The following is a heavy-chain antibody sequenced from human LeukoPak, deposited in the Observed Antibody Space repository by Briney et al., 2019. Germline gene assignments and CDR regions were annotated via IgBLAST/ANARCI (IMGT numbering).Heavy chain of an antibody. D-gene: IGHD3-22*01. CDR1: GYTFTSYD. CDR3: ARGRVTYYYDSSGYYSPLIPFDY. J-gene: IGHJ4*02. CDR2: MNPNSGNT. V-gene: IGHV1-8*01. Sequence: ASVKVSCTASGYTFTSYDINWVRQATGQGLEWMGWMNPNSGNTGYAQKFQGRVTMTRNTSISTAYMELSSLRSEDTAVYYCARGRVTYYYDSSGYYSPLIPFDYWGQGTLVTVSS.